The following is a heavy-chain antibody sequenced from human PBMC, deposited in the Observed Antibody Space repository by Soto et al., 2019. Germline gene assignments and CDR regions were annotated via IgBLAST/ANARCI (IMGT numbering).Heavy chain of an antibody. Sequence: LSLTCTVSGGSISSSSYYWGWIRQPPGKGLEWIGSIYYSGSTYYNPSLKSRVTISVDTSKNQFSLKLSSVTAADTAVYYRASRAQIQLWPFDYWGQGTLVTVSS. J-gene: IGHJ4*02. D-gene: IGHD5-18*01. V-gene: IGHV4-39*01. CDR2: IYYSGST. CDR3: ASRAQIQLWPFDY. CDR1: GGSISSSSYY.